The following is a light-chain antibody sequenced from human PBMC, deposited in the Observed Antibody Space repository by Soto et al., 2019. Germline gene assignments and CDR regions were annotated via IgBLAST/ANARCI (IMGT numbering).Light chain of an antibody. Sequence: EAVLTQSPATLSLSQEERARLSPRASERIGKFLAWYRQIPGQAPRLLIYDASNRATGIPDRFSGGGSGTDFTLTISSLEPEDFALYYCQQRSNMPPTFGQGTRLEIK. CDR1: ERIGKF. CDR3: QQRSNMPPT. V-gene: IGKV3-11*01. CDR2: DAS. J-gene: IGKJ5*01.